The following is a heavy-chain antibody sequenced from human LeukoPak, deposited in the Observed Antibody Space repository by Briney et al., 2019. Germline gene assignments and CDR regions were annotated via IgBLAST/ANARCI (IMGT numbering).Heavy chain of an antibody. CDR2: ISGSGGST. J-gene: IGHJ6*02. CDR1: GFTFSSYA. CDR3: ATDGPYSSSSYYYYGMDV. D-gene: IGHD6-6*01. V-gene: IGHV3-23*01. Sequence: GGSLRLSCAASGFTFSSYAMSWVRQAPGKGLEWVSAISGSGGSTYYADSVKGRFTISRDNSKNTLYLQMNSLRAEDTAVYYCATDGPYSSSSYYYYGMDVWGQGTTVTVSS.